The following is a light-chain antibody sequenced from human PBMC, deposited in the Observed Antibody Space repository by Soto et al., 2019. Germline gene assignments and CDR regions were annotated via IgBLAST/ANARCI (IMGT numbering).Light chain of an antibody. J-gene: IGKJ2*01. CDR1: QSVLYSSNNKNY. V-gene: IGKV4-1*01. Sequence: DIVMTQSPDSLAVSLGERATINCKSSQSVLYSSNNKNYLAWYQQKPGQPPILVIYWASARESGVPDRFSGSGSGTDFTLTSSSLQAEDVAVYYCQQYYSTPYTFGQGTKLEIK. CDR3: QQYYSTPYT. CDR2: WAS.